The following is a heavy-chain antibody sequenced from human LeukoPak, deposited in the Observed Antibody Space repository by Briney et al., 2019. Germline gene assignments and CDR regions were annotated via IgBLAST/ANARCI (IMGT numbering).Heavy chain of an antibody. CDR3: ASHRGTTYYMDV. Sequence: ASVRVSCKASGGTFSSYAISWVRQAPGQGLEWMGWINPNSGGTNYSQKFQGRVTMTRDTSITTAYMELSRLTSDDTAVYYCASHRGTTYYMDVWGKGTTVTISS. J-gene: IGHJ6*03. CDR2: INPNSGGT. V-gene: IGHV1-2*02. D-gene: IGHD1-1*01. CDR1: GGTFSSYA.